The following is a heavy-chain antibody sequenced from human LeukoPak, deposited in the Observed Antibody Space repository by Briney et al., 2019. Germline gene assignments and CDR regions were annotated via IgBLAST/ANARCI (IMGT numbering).Heavy chain of an antibody. CDR1: GYTFTSYY. CDR2: INPSGGST. Sequence: ASVKVSGKASGYTFTSYYMHWVRQAPGQGLEWMGIINPSGGSTSYAQKFQGRVTMTRDTSTSTVYMELSSLRSEDTAVYYCARSDYSSGWCGYWGQGTLVTISS. V-gene: IGHV1-46*01. CDR3: ARSDYSSGWCGY. J-gene: IGHJ4*02. D-gene: IGHD6-19*01.